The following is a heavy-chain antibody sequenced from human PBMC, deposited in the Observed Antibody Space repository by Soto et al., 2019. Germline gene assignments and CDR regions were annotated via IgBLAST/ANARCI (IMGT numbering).Heavy chain of an antibody. V-gene: IGHV3-30*18. CDR2: ISYDGSNK. Sequence: GGSLRLSCAASGFTFSSYGMHWVRQAPGKGLEWVAVISYDGSNKYYADSVKGRFTISRDNSKNTLYLQMNSLRAEDTAVYYCAKDLNGMDVWGQGTTVTVSS. J-gene: IGHJ6*02. CDR1: GFTFSSYG. CDR3: AKDLNGMDV.